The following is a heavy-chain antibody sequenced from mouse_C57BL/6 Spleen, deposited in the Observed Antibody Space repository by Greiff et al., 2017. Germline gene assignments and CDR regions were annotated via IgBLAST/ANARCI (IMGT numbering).Heavy chain of an antibody. D-gene: IGHD1-1*01. CDR3: ASTTSAYAMDY. CDR1: GYSFTNYL. CDR2: INPGSGGT. J-gene: IGHJ4*01. V-gene: IGHV1-54*01. Sequence: VKLQQSGAELVRPGTSVKVSCKASGYSFTNYLIEWVKQRPGQGLEWIGVINPGSGGTNYNEKFKGKATLTADKSSSTAYMQLSSLTSEDSAVYFCASTTSAYAMDYWGQGTSVTVSS.